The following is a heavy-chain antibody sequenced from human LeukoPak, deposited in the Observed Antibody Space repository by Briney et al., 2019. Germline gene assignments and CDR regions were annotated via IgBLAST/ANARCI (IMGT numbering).Heavy chain of an antibody. J-gene: IGHJ4*02. CDR2: IDSDGKTI. CDR3: AGESWVAATKLFDY. D-gene: IGHD2-15*01. V-gene: IGHV3-11*04. CDR1: RFKFNDYY. Sequence: GGSLRLSCVASRFKFNDYYMGWIRQAPGKGLEWLAYIDSDGKTIDCGDSVKGRFTISRDNSKNTLYLQMNSLRAEDTAVYYCAGESWVAATKLFDYWGQGTLVTVSS.